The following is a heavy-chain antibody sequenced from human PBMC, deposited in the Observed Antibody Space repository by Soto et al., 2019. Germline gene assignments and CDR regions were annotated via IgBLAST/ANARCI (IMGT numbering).Heavy chain of an antibody. CDR3: ARRSGGYDILTGYQRDAFDI. V-gene: IGHV4-39*01. J-gene: IGHJ3*02. CDR1: GGYSGSSGYC. D-gene: IGHD3-9*01. Sequence: SETMSVTCTVSGGYSGSSGYCWSRNNKPPGKGLEWIGSIYYSGSTYYNPSLKSRVTISVDTSKNQFSLKLSSVTAADTAVYYCARRSGGYDILTGYQRDAFDIWGQGTMVTVSS. CDR2: IYYSGST.